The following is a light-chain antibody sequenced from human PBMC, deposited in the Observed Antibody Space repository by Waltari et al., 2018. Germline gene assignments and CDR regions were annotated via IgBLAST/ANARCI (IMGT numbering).Light chain of an antibody. Sequence: DIQMPQSPSTLSASVRDRVTIPCRASQSVGTSWAWYQQKPGETPNLLIYRSSTLDTGVPSMFSGSGSGTEFTLTISSLQPDDFATYYCQQYNTYPYTFGQGTKLEVK. V-gene: IGKV1-5*03. J-gene: IGKJ2*01. CDR2: RSS. CDR3: QQYNTYPYT. CDR1: QSVGTS.